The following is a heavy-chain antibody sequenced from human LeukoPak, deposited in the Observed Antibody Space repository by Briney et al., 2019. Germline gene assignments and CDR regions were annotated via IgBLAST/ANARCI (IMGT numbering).Heavy chain of an antibody. D-gene: IGHD3-22*01. CDR3: ARDPSGYYYGWFDP. V-gene: IGHV1-2*02. J-gene: IGHJ5*02. Sequence: GASVKVSCKASGYTFTGSNMHWVRQAPGQGLEWMGWINPNTGGTNYAQKFQGRVTMTRDTSISTAYMELSRLRSDDTAVYYCARDPSGYYYGWFDPWGQGTLVTVSS. CDR2: INPNTGGT. CDR1: GYTFTGSN.